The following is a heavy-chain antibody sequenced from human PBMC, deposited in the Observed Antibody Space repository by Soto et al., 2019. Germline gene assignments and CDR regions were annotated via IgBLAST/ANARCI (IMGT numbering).Heavy chain of an antibody. CDR3: ARDTPTYYYDSSGSNADY. V-gene: IGHV4-38-2*02. CDR1: GYSISSGYY. CDR2: IYHSWST. J-gene: IGHJ4*02. D-gene: IGHD3-22*01. Sequence: SETLSLTCAVSGYSISSGYYWGWIRQPPGKGLERIGSIYHSWSTYYNPSLKSRVTISVDTSKNQFSLKLSSVTAADTAVYYCARDTPTYYYDSSGSNADYWGQGTLVTVS.